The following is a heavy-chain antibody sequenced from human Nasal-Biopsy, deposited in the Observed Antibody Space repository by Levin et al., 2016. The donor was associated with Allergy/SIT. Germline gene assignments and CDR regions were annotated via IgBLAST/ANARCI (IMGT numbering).Heavy chain of an antibody. J-gene: IGHJ4*02. CDR3: TKNSGYYKLDS. Sequence: GESLKISCVGSGFTYWMTWVRQAPGKGLEWVANIDQDGSVKGYVDSVKGRFTISRDNAKNSLYLQMNSLRAEDTAVYYCTKNSGYYKLDSWGQGTLVTVSS. CDR2: IDQDGSVK. V-gene: IGHV3-7*01. D-gene: IGHD5-12*01. CDR1: GFTYW.